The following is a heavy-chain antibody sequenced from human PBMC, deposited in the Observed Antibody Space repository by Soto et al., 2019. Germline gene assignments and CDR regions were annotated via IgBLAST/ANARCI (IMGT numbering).Heavy chain of an antibody. D-gene: IGHD3-10*01. Sequence: SLSCAASGFTLRLYWMSWVRQAPGKGLEWLATIKTDASEKKYVDSVKGRFTVSRDNAKDSLYLQMDSLRAEDTADYYCASDSGYGAGSSVNHDLDGRGRGTRVTVS. V-gene: IGHV3-7*01. CDR3: ASDSGYGAGSSVNHDLDG. CDR2: IKTDASEK. J-gene: IGHJ2*01. CDR1: GFTLRLYW.